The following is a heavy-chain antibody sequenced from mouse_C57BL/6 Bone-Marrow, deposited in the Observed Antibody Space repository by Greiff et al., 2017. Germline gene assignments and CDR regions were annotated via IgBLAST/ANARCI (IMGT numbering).Heavy chain of an antibody. CDR2: INPSSGYT. D-gene: IGHD1-1*01. Sequence: VKLMESGAELARPGASVKMSCKASGYTFTSYTMHWVKQRPGQGLEWIGYINPSSGYTKYNQKFKDKATLTADKSSSTAYMQLSSLTSEDSAVYYCARSGYYGSSYEGFDYWGQGTTLTVSS. CDR1: GYTFTSYT. J-gene: IGHJ2*01. V-gene: IGHV1-4*01. CDR3: ARSGYYGSSYEGFDY.